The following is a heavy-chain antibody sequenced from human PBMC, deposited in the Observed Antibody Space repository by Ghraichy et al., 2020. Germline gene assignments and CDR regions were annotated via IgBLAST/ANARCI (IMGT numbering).Heavy chain of an antibody. J-gene: IGHJ4*02. CDR1: GYNFTSYY. CDR2: INPSGGST. D-gene: IGHD4-17*01. V-gene: IGHV1-46*01. CDR3: ARTTRVYPADY. Sequence: ASVKVSCKASGYNFTSYYMHWVRQARGQGLEWMGIINPSGGSTSYAQKFQGRVTMTRDTSTSTVYMELSSLRSEDTAVYYCARTTRVYPADYWGQGTLVTVSA.